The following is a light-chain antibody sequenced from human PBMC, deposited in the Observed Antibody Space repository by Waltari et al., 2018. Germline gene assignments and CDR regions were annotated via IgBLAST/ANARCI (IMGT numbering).Light chain of an antibody. Sequence: VVTQSPATLSVSPGTTVTLSCRASQRVNTNLAWYQQKPGQAPRLLIFAASTRAPGIPSRCGGSGSGTEFTLTITSLQFEDVGVYFCQQYHKWPPGGFGGGTKVEIE. CDR2: AAS. V-gene: IGKV3-15*01. CDR1: QRVNTN. CDR3: QQYHKWPPGG. J-gene: IGKJ4*01.